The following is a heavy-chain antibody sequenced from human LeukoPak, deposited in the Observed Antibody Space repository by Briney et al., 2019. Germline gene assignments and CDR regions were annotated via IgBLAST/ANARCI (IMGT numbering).Heavy chain of an antibody. Sequence: GASVKVSRKASVGTFSSYVISWVRQAPGQGLEWMGRIIPILGIANYAQTFQGRVTITADKSTSTAYMELSSLRSEYTAVYYCARAGHSFWFDPWGQGTLVTVSS. V-gene: IGHV1-69*04. CDR3: ARAGHSFWFDP. CDR1: VGTFSSYV. CDR2: IIPILGIA. D-gene: IGHD1-26*01. J-gene: IGHJ5*02.